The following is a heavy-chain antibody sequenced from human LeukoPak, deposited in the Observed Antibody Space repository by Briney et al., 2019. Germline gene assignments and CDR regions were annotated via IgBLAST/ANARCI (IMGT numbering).Heavy chain of an antibody. CDR1: GGSISSSSYY. J-gene: IGHJ4*02. CDR3: ARVDGSYSTYYLDY. D-gene: IGHD1-26*01. Sequence: PSETLSLTCTVSGGSISSSSYYCGWIRQPPGKGLEWIGSIYYSGSTYYNPSLKSRVTISVDTSKNQFSLKLSSVTAADTAVYYCARVDGSYSTYYLDYWGQGTLVTVSS. V-gene: IGHV4-39*01. CDR2: IYYSGST.